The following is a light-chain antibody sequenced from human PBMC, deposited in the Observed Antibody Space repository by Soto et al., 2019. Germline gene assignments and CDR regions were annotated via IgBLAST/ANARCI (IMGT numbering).Light chain of an antibody. Sequence: EIVLTQSRATLSLSPGERATLSCRASQSVSSYLAWYQQKPGQAPRLLIYDASNRATGIPARFSGSGSGTDFTLTISRLDPEDFAVYYCQQYGSSPLTFGGGTKVDI. CDR2: DAS. J-gene: IGKJ4*01. V-gene: IGKV3-20*01. CDR1: QSVSSY. CDR3: QQYGSSPLT.